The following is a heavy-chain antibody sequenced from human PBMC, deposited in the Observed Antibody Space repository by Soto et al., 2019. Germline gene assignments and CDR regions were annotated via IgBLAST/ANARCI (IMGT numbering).Heavy chain of an antibody. Sequence: SVKVSCKASGGTFSSYAISWVRQAPGQGLEWMGGIIPIFGTANYAQKFQGRVTITADKSTSTAYMELSSLRSEDTAVYYCARGRLITTEERDYYYGMDVWGQGTTVTVSS. CDR3: ARGRLITTEERDYYYGMDV. CDR1: GGTFSSYA. V-gene: IGHV1-69*06. CDR2: IIPIFGTA. D-gene: IGHD4-17*01. J-gene: IGHJ6*02.